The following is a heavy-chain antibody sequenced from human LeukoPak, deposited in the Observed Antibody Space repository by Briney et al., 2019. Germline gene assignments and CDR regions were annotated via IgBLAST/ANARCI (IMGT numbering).Heavy chain of an antibody. CDR1: GFTFSSYA. CDR3: RITMVWGATNFFDY. J-gene: IGHJ4*02. Sequence: GGSLRLSCAASGFTFSSYAMSWVRQAPGKGLEWVSAISGSGGSTYYADSVKGRFTISRDNSKNTLYLQMNSLRAEDTAVYYCRITMVWGATNFFDYWGQGTLVTVSS. D-gene: IGHD3-10*01. V-gene: IGHV3-23*01. CDR2: ISGSGGST.